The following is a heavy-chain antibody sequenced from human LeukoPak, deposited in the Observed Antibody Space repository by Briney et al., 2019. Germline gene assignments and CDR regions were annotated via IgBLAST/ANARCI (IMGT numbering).Heavy chain of an antibody. V-gene: IGHV4-34*01. Sequence: PSEALSLTCALYGGSSSGYYGSWIRQPLQKGVGWVGEINHSGSTNYNPSLKSQVTITVDTSTNPFSPTPSTTPAADTTVYYCARGPPPSYITMVVEVTTYYFAYWGQGTLVTVSS. J-gene: IGHJ4*02. CDR1: GGSSSGYY. CDR3: ARGPPPSYITMVVEVTTYYFAY. CDR2: INHSGST. D-gene: IGHD3-22*01.